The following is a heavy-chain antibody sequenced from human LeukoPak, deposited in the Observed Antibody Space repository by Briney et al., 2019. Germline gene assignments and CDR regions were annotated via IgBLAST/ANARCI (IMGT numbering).Heavy chain of an antibody. CDR1: GYTFTGYS. Sequence: KVSCKASGYTFTGYSMHWVRQASGKGLEWVGHIRREGNSYATTYAVSVRGRFTISRDDSKNTAYLQMNSLKTEDTAVYYCSGGSGWYSPDYWGQGTLVTVSS. V-gene: IGHV3-73*01. CDR2: IRREGNSYAT. J-gene: IGHJ4*02. D-gene: IGHD6-19*01. CDR3: SGGSGWYSPDY.